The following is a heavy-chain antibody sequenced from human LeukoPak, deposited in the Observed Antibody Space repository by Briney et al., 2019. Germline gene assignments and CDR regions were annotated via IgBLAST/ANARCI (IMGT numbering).Heavy chain of an antibody. D-gene: IGHD1-26*01. V-gene: IGHV3-33*01. CDR2: IWYDGSNK. J-gene: IGHJ5*02. Sequence: GGSLRLPCAASGFTFSSYGMHWVRQAPGKGLEWVAVIWYDGSNKYYADSVKGRLTISRDNSKNTLYLQMNSLRAEDTAVYYCARLAREGSLQTNWSDPWGQGTLVTVSS. CDR3: ARLAREGSLQTNWSDP. CDR1: GFTFSSYG.